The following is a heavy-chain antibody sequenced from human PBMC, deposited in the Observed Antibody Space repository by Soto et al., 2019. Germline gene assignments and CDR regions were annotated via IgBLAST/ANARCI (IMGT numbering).Heavy chain of an antibody. J-gene: IGHJ4*02. V-gene: IGHV4-31*03. CDR2: IYYSGST. CDR1: GGSISSGGYY. Sequence: QVQLQESGPGLVKPSQTLSLTCTVSGGSISSGGYYWSWIRQHPGKGLAWIGYIYYSGSTYYNPSLKSRVTISVDTSKNQFSLKLSSVTVADTAVYYCARGVKSRLRYFDFPSDYWVQGTLVTVSS. CDR3: ARGVKSRLRYFDFPSDY. D-gene: IGHD3-9*01.